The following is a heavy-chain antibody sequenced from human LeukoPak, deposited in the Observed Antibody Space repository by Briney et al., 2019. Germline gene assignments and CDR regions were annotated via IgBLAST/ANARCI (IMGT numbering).Heavy chain of an antibody. CDR3: ARLLRGSSWYYFDS. Sequence: SETLSLTCTVSGGSIDRGGNYWSWIRQHPGGGLQWIGNIFYSGSADYNPSLRSRVTMSVDTSKSQFSLKLTSVTAADTAVYFCARLLRGSSWYYFDSWGRGILVTVTS. J-gene: IGHJ4*02. V-gene: IGHV4-31*03. D-gene: IGHD6-19*01. CDR1: GGSIDRGGNY. CDR2: IFYSGSA.